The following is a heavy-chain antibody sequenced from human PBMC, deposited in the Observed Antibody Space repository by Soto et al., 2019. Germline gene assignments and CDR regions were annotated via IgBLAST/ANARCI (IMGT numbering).Heavy chain of an antibody. CDR1: GYTFTGYY. J-gene: IGHJ6*02. D-gene: IGHD2-2*01. CDR2: INPNSGGT. V-gene: IGHV1-2*02. Sequence: ASVKVSCKASGYTFTGYYMHWVRQAPGQGLEWMGWINPNSGGTNYAQKFQGRVTMTRDTSISTAYMELSRLRSDDTAVYYCAHFYCNSTSCPPYYYYGMGVWGQGTTVTVSS. CDR3: AHFYCNSTSCPPYYYYGMGV.